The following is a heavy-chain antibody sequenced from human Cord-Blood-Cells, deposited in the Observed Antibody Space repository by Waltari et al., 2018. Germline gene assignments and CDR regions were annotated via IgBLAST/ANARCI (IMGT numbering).Heavy chain of an antibody. CDR1: GGTFSSYA. Sequence: QVQLVQSGAEVKKPGSSVKVSCKDSGGTFSSYALIWVRKAPGQGLEWMGGIIPIFGTANYAQKFQGRVTITADESTSTAYMELSSLRSEDTAVYYCASASRSVGDAFDVWGQGTMVTVSS. J-gene: IGHJ3*01. CDR2: IIPIFGTA. V-gene: IGHV1-69*01. CDR3: ASASRSVGDAFDV. D-gene: IGHD1-26*01.